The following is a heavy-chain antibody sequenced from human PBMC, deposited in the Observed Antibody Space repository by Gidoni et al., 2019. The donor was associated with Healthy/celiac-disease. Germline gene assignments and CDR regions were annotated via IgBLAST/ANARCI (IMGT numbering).Heavy chain of an antibody. CDR2: TYYRSKWYN. CDR1: GDSVSSNSAA. V-gene: IGHV6-1*01. Sequence: QVQLQQSGPGLVKPSQTLSLTCAISGDSVSSNSAAWNWIRQSPSRGLEWLGRTYYRSKWYNDYAVSVKSRITINPDTSKNQFSLQLNSVTPEDTAVYYCARGPRNRLVVPAAKSFDYWGQGTLVTVSS. D-gene: IGHD2-2*01. CDR3: ARGPRNRLVVPAAKSFDY. J-gene: IGHJ4*02.